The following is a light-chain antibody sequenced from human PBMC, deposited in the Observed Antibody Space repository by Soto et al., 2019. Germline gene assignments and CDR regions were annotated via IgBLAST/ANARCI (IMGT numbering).Light chain of an antibody. CDR1: QSVLYSSNNKNY. J-gene: IGKJ2*01. CDR2: WAS. Sequence: DIVMTQSPDSLAVSLGERATINCKSSQSVLYSSNNKNYLAWYQQRPGQPPNLLIYWASTRESGVPDRFSGSGSGIDFTLTITSLQAEDVAVYYCQQYESTPPTFGQGTKLEIK. V-gene: IGKV4-1*01. CDR3: QQYESTPPT.